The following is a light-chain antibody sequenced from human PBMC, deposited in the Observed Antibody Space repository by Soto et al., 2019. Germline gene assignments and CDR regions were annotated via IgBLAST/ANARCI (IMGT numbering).Light chain of an antibody. Sequence: DIQITQSPRSLSASVGDRVTITCRASQSITYYLNWYQQRPGEAPKLLIYSVAILQNGVPSRFSGGGSETDFTLTISSLQPEDFATYYCQQSYSAPLTFGPGTKVDIK. V-gene: IGKV1-39*01. CDR2: SVA. CDR1: QSITYY. J-gene: IGKJ3*01. CDR3: QQSYSAPLT.